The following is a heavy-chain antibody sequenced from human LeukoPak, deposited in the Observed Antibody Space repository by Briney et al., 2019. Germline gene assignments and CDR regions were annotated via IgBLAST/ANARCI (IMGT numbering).Heavy chain of an antibody. CDR1: GDSISRHIYH. Sequence: PSETLSLTCSVSGDSISRHIYHWTWIRQHPGKGLEWIGHIYYSGTTYYNPSLKSRVTISVDTSKNQFSLKLTSVTAADTAVYCCASKEYSSGASGYWGQGTLVTVSS. J-gene: IGHJ4*02. D-gene: IGHD6-19*01. V-gene: IGHV4-31*03. CDR3: ASKEYSSGASGY. CDR2: IYYSGTT.